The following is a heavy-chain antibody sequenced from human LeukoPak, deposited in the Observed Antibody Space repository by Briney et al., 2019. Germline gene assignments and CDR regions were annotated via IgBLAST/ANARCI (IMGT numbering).Heavy chain of an antibody. J-gene: IGHJ3*02. D-gene: IGHD3-22*01. Sequence: GGSLRLSCAASGFTVSSTHMVWVREAPGKGLEWVSVTYTGGNSYYAGSVKGRFIISRDISKNTLYLQMNSLRAEDSALYYCARGGRGSAAVVAPRSFDIWGQGTMVTVSS. V-gene: IGHV3-53*01. CDR2: TYTGGNS. CDR1: GFTVSSTH. CDR3: ARGGRGSAAVVAPRSFDI.